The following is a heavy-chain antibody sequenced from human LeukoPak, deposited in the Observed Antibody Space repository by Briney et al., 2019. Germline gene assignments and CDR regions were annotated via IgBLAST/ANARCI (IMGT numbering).Heavy chain of an antibody. D-gene: IGHD3-10*01. Sequence: ESGGSLRLSCAASGFTFSSYAMSWVRQAPGKGLEWVSTISGSGAYTYYADSVKGRFTISRDNSKNTLYLQMNSLRAEDTAVYYCAMYFASGSYYKLPHWGQGTLITVSS. CDR2: ISGSGAYT. J-gene: IGHJ1*01. CDR1: GFTFSSYA. CDR3: AMYFASGSYYKLPH. V-gene: IGHV3-23*01.